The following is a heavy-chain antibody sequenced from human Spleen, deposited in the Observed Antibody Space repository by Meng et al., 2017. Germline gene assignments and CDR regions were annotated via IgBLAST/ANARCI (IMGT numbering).Heavy chain of an antibody. CDR1: GYSISSGYY. CDR2: IYHSGST. J-gene: IGHJ4*02. CDR3: AMIRRVVATGPFHDY. Sequence: SETLSLTCAVSGYSISSGYYWGWIRQPPGEGLAWIGSIYHSGSTYYNPSLKSRVTISVDPSKKQFSLKPSSVTAADTAVYYCAMIRRVVATGPFHDYWGQGTLVTVSS. V-gene: IGHV4-38-2*01. D-gene: IGHD2-15*01.